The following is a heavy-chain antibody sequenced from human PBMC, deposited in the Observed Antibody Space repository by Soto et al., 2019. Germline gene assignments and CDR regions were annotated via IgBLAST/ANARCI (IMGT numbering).Heavy chain of an antibody. Sequence: SETLSLTCTVSGGSISSSSYYWGWIRQPPGKGLEWIGSIYYSGSTYYNPSLKSRVTISVDTSKNQFSLKLSSVTAADTAVYYCARPPEYSAWLHAFDIWGQGTMVTVSS. D-gene: IGHD5-12*01. CDR1: GGSISSSSYY. V-gene: IGHV4-39*01. CDR2: IYYSGST. CDR3: ARPPEYSAWLHAFDI. J-gene: IGHJ3*02.